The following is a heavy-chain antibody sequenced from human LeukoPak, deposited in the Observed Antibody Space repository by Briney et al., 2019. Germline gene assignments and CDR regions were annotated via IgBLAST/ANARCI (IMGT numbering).Heavy chain of an antibody. CDR2: ISSSSYI. CDR1: GFTFSSYS. V-gene: IGHV3-21*01. D-gene: IGHD2-21*02. J-gene: IGHJ6*02. Sequence: GGSLRLSCAASGFTFSSYSMNLVRQAPGKGLEWVSSISSSSYIYYADSVKGRFTISRDNAKNSLYLQMNSLRAEDTAVYYCARDLGDSWAYYGMDVWGQGTTVTVSS. CDR3: ARDLGDSWAYYGMDV.